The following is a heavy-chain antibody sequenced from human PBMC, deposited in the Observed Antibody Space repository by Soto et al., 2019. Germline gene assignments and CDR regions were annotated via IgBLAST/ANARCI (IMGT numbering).Heavy chain of an antibody. V-gene: IGHV1-69*02. D-gene: IGHD3-10*01. J-gene: IGHJ4*02. CDR2: IIPILGIA. CDR1: GGTFSSYT. Sequence: QVQLVQSGAEVKKPGSSVKVSCKASGGTFSSYTISWVRQAPGQGLEWMGRIIPILGIANYAQKFQGRVTITADKTTSTAYMELSSLRSEDTAVYYCASGPSPGSAPFHYWGQGTLVTVSS. CDR3: ASGPSPGSAPFHY.